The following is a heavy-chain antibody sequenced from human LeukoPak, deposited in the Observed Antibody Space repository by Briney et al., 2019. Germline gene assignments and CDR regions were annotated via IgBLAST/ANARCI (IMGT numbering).Heavy chain of an antibody. Sequence: GESLKISCKGSGYKFSNYWIGWVRQRPGKGLELVGAIYPGDSDTRYSPSFQGQVTISADKSITTAYLQWTSLRASDTAPYFCTRQGVYYSDSSAFYYWGQGTLVTVSS. CDR2: IYPGDSDT. D-gene: IGHD3-22*01. CDR1: GYKFSNYW. CDR3: TRQGVYYSDSSAFYY. V-gene: IGHV5-51*01. J-gene: IGHJ4*02.